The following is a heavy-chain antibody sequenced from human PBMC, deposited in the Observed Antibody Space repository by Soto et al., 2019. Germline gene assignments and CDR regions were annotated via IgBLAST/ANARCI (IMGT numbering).Heavy chain of an antibody. CDR3: AKVLYSSSWYPLGY. CDR1: GFTFSSYG. Sequence: GGSLRLSCAASGFTFSSYGMHWVRQAPGKGLEWVAVISYDGSNKYYADSVKGRFTISRDNSKNTLYLQMNSLRAEDTAVYYCAKVLYSSSWYPLGYWGQGTLVTVSS. V-gene: IGHV3-30*18. J-gene: IGHJ4*02. CDR2: ISYDGSNK. D-gene: IGHD6-13*01.